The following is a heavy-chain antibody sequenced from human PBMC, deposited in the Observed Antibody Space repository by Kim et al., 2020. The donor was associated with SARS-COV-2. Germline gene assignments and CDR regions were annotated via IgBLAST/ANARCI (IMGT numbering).Heavy chain of an antibody. CDR1: GGSISSYY. V-gene: IGHV4-59*08. CDR2: IYYSGST. J-gene: IGHJ6*02. Sequence: SETLSLTCTVSGGSISSYYWSWIRQPPGKGLEWIGYIYYSGSTNYNPSLKSRVTISVDTSKNQFSLKLSSVTAANTAVYYCGRFGEDYYYYGMDVWGQGT. CDR3: GRFGEDYYYYGMDV. D-gene: IGHD3-10*01.